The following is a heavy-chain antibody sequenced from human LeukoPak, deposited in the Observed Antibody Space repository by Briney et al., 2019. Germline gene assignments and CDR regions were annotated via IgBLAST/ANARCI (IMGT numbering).Heavy chain of an antibody. CDR2: IYSGGST. CDR1: GFTVSTNY. V-gene: IGHV3-53*01. J-gene: IGHJ4*02. D-gene: IGHD5-12*01. Sequence: GGSLRLSCAAPGFTVSTNYMSWVRQAPGKGLEWVSVIYSGGSTYYADSVKGRFTISRDNSKNTLYLQMNSLRAEDTAVYYCARGAGGYDLAYWGQGTLVTVSS. CDR3: ARGAGGYDLAY.